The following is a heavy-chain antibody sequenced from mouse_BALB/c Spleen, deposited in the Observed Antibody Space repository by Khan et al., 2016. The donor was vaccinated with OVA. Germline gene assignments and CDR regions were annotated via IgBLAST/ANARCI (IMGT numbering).Heavy chain of an antibody. CDR1: GFNIKDTY. V-gene: IGHV14-3*02. CDR3: ARIKA. Sequence: VQLKQSGAELVKPGASVKLSCTASGFNIKDTYMHWVKQRPEQGLEWIGRIDPANGNTKYDPTFQGKAPITADTSSNTAYLQLSSLTSEDTAVYYWARIKAWGQGTTLTVSS. J-gene: IGHJ2*01. CDR2: IDPANGNT. D-gene: IGHD1-3*01.